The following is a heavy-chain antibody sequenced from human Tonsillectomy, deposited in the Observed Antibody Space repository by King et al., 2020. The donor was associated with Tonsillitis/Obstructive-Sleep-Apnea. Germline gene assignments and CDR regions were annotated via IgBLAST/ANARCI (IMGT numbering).Heavy chain of an antibody. J-gene: IGHJ4*02. D-gene: IGHD4-17*01. V-gene: IGHV4-59*08. CDR1: GGSISSYY. Sequence: QLQESGPGLVKPSETLSLTCTVSGGSISSYYWSWIRQPPGKGLEWIGYFYYSGSTNYNPSLKSRGTISVDTSKNQFSLKLSSVTAADTAVYYCARMRNDYGDYIAGALDYWGQGTLVTVSS. CDR3: ARMRNDYGDYIAGALDY. CDR2: FYYSGST.